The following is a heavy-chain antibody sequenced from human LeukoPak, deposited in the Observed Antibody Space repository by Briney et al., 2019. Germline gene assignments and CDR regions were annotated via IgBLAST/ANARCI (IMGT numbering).Heavy chain of an antibody. CDR3: ATYDPLDY. CDR2: ISGSGGRT. V-gene: IGHV3-23*01. Sequence: GGSLRLSCAASGFTFSSYWMSWVRQAPGKGLEWVSGISGSGGRTHYADSVKGRFTISRDISKKTLYLQMNSLRAEDTAVYYCATYDPLDYWGQGTLVTVSS. D-gene: IGHD3-3*01. J-gene: IGHJ4*02. CDR1: GFTFSSYW.